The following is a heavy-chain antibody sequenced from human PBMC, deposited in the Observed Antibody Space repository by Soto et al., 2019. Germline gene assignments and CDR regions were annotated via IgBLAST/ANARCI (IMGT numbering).Heavy chain of an antibody. CDR1: GFPLSIYS. CDR2: ITSDTNTT. V-gene: IGHV3-48*02. CDR3: ARSVEGHFDY. D-gene: IGHD6-19*01. Sequence: EVQLVESGGGLVQPGGSLRLTCVASGFPLSIYSMNWVRQAPGKGLEWSSYITSDTNTTKYADSVKGRFTISRDNAKNSVYLQMNSLRDEDTAVYFCARSVEGHFDYWGQGTVVTVSS. J-gene: IGHJ4*02.